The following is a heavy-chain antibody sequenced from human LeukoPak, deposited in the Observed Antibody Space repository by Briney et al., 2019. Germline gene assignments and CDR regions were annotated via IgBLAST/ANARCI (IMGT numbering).Heavy chain of an antibody. CDR2: IRNKANSYTT. J-gene: IGHJ4*02. Sequence: PGGSLRLSCAASGFTFSDHYMDWVRQAPGKGLEWVGRIRNKANSYTTEYAASVKGRFTISRGDSKDSLYLQMNSLKTEDTAVYHCARDLQQLSDSWGQGTLVTVSS. CDR1: GFTFSDHY. D-gene: IGHD6-13*01. CDR3: ARDLQQLSDS. V-gene: IGHV3-72*01.